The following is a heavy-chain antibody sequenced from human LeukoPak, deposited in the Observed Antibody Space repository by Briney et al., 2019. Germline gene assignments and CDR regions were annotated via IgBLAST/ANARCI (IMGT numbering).Heavy chain of an antibody. J-gene: IGHJ4*02. CDR1: GGSISSNNW. CDR3: AREGGFYRPLDY. Sequence: PSGTLSLTCAVSGGSISSNNWWSWVRQPPGKGLEWIGEVHLDGRTNYNPSLKSRLIMSVDLPENHISLKLTSVTAAGTAVYYCAREGGFYRPLDYSGQGTLVTVSS. D-gene: IGHD3-3*01. CDR2: VHLDGRT. V-gene: IGHV4-4*02.